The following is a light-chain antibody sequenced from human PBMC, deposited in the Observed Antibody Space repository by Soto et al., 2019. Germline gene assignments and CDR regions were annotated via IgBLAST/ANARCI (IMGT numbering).Light chain of an antibody. Sequence: DIVMTQSPLSLSVTPGEPASISCRASQSLLHSEGHNYLDWYLQKPGQSPQLLIYLGSNRASGVPDRFSGSGSGTDFTLKISRVEAEDVGVYYCMQALQTPLTFGGGTKVEIK. J-gene: IGKJ4*01. CDR3: MQALQTPLT. CDR2: LGS. CDR1: QSLLHSEGHNY. V-gene: IGKV2-28*01.